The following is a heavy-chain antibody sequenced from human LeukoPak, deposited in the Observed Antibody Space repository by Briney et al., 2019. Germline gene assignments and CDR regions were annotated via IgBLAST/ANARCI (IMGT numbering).Heavy chain of an antibody. CDR1: GDSVSSNSSA. CDR3: AIGIEVRSTWFCFNC. D-gene: IGHD6-13*01. Sequence: PSQTLSLTCAISGDSVSSNSSAWNWIRQSPSRGLKWLGRTYYRSKWYYDYAVSVKSRIAINPDTSKNQFSLQLNSVTPEDTAVSCRAIGIEVRSTWFCFNCWGQGTLVTV. V-gene: IGHV6-1*01. J-gene: IGHJ4*02. CDR2: TYYRSKWYY.